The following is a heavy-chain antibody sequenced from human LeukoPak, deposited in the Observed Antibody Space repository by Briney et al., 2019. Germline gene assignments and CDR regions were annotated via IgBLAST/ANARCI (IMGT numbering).Heavy chain of an antibody. CDR2: INHSGST. J-gene: IGHJ4*02. D-gene: IGHD3-3*01. Sequence: PSETLSLTCAVYGGFFSGYYWSWIRQPPGKGLEWIGEINHSGSTNYNPSLKSRVTISVDTSKNQFSLKLSSVTAADTAVYYCARSPPDYDFWSGYQSGRFDYWGQGTLVTVSS. CDR1: GGFFSGYY. V-gene: IGHV4-34*01. CDR3: ARSPPDYDFWSGYQSGRFDY.